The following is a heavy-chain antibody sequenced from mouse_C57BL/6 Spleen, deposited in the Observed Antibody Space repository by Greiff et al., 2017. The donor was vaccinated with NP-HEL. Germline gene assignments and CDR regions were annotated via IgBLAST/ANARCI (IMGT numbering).Heavy chain of an antibody. CDR2: IYPRSGNT. CDR3: ARYYGNPYWYFDV. D-gene: IGHD2-1*01. Sequence: VQLQQSGAELARPGASVKLSCKASGYTFTSYGISWVKQRTGQGLEWIGEIYPRSGNTYYNEKFKGKATLTADKSSSTAYMELRSLTSEDSAVYFCARYYGNPYWYFDVWGTGTTVTVSS. V-gene: IGHV1-81*01. CDR1: GYTFTSYG. J-gene: IGHJ1*03.